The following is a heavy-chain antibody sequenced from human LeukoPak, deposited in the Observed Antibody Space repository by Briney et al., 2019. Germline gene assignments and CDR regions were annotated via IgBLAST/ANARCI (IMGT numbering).Heavy chain of an antibody. CDR3: TKGDGGWYPIDS. Sequence: GGSLRLSCAASGFTFKEYGMSWVRQAPGKGLKWVSTINDNGANTHYADSVKGRFTISRDSSKNTLFLQMNSLRADDTARYYCTKGDGGWYPIDSWGQGTLIIVSS. D-gene: IGHD6-19*01. CDR1: GFTFKEYG. V-gene: IGHV3-23*01. CDR2: INDNGANT. J-gene: IGHJ4*02.